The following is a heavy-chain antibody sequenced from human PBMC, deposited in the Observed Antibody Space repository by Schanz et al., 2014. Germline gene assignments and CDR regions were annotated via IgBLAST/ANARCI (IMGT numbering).Heavy chain of an antibody. CDR2: LSGSGGST. Sequence: EVQLLDSGGGLVQPGGSLRLSCAASGFTFSNYAMSWVRQAPGKGLEWVSALSGSGGSTYYADSVKGRFTISRDNSENTLYLRMSSLRAEDTAVYYCARPRFDYGEVDYWGQGTLVTVSS. D-gene: IGHD4-17*01. J-gene: IGHJ4*02. CDR1: GFTFSNYA. CDR3: ARPRFDYGEVDY. V-gene: IGHV3-23*01.